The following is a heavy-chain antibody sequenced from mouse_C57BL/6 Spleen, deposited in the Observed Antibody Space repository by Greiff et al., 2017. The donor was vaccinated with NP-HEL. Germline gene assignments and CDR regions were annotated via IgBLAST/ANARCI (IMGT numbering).Heavy chain of an antibody. D-gene: IGHD2-1*01. CDR1: GYTFTAYE. J-gene: IGHJ2*01. CDR3: TRDDDGNYFDD. V-gene: IGHV1-15*01. CDR2: IDPETGGT. Sequence: QVQLQQSGAELVRPGASVTLSCKASGYTFTAYEMHWVKQTPLHGLVWIGAIDPETGGTAYNQKLKGKAILAADKSSSAAYMELRSLTSEDSAVYYCTRDDDGNYFDDWGQGTTLTVSS.